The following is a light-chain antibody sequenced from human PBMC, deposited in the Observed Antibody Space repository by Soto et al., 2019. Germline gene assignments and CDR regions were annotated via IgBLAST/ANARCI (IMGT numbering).Light chain of an antibody. CDR2: KAS. CDR3: QQYINRWT. CDR1: QSISTW. J-gene: IGKJ1*01. Sequence: DIQMTQSPSTLSASVGDRVTITCRASQSISTWLAWYQQKPGKAPKLLIYKASSLESGVPSRFSGSGSGTEFTFTISSLQPDDFATYYCQQYINRWTFGQGTKVEIK. V-gene: IGKV1-5*03.